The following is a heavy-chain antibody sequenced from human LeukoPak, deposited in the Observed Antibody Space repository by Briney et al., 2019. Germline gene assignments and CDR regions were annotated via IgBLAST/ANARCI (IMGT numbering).Heavy chain of an antibody. CDR3: TRAIWGYYMDV. D-gene: IGHD3-16*01. V-gene: IGHV3-49*03. CDR1: GFTFGDYA. CDR2: IRSKAYGGTT. Sequence: GGSLRLSCTASGFTFGDYAMSWFRQAPGKGLEWVGFIRSKAYGGTTEYAASVKGRFTISRDDSKRIAYLQMSSLKTEDTAVYYCTRAIWGYYMDVWGKGTTVTVSS. J-gene: IGHJ6*03.